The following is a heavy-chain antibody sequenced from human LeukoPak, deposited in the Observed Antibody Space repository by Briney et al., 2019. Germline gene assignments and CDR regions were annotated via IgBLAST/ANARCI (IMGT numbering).Heavy chain of an antibody. V-gene: IGHV3-21*04. CDR3: ARDHLYYYDSSEDWFDP. J-gene: IGHJ5*02. CDR2: ISRSSSYI. CDR1: GFTFSSYS. Sequence: GGSLRLSCAASGFTFSSYSMNWDRQAPGKGLEWVSSISRSSSYIYYADSVKGRFTISRDNAKNSLYLQMNSLRAEDTAVYYCARDHLYYYDSSEDWFDPWGQGTLVTVSS. D-gene: IGHD3-22*01.